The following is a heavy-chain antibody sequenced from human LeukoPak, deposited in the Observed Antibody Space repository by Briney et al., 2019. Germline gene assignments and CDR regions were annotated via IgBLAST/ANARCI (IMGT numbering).Heavy chain of an antibody. CDR3: ARVTGAYYFDY. V-gene: IGHV4-59*01. Sequence: SETLSLTCTVSGGSISTYYWSWIRQPPGKGLEWIGYIYYSGSTNYNPSLKSRVTISVDTSKNQFSLKLSSVTAADTAVYYCARVTGAYYFDYWGQGTLVTVSS. D-gene: IGHD7-27*01. J-gene: IGHJ4*02. CDR2: IYYSGST. CDR1: GGSISTYY.